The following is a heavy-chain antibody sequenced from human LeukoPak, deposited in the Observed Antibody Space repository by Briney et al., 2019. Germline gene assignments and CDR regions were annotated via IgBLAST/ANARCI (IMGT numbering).Heavy chain of an antibody. Sequence: ASVKVSCKASGYTFTSYDINWVRQATGQGLEWMGWMNPNSGNTGYAQKFQGRVTITRNTSISTAYMELSSLRSEDTAVYYWARGLPARYNWFDPWGQGTLVTVSS. CDR3: ARGLPARYNWFDP. CDR1: GYTFTSYD. CDR2: MNPNSGNT. V-gene: IGHV1-8*03. D-gene: IGHD6-25*01. J-gene: IGHJ5*02.